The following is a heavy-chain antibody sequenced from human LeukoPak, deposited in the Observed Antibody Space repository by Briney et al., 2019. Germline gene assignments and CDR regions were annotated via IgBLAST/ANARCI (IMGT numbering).Heavy chain of an antibody. CDR2: IFHDGSA. Sequence: SETLSLACTVSGGSVSSGSYYWSWIRKPPGKGLEWIGFIFHDGSAYYNPSFRSRAIISVDTSRNQFSLRLTSVTTADTAVYYCAREVRGPSVDFDFWGQGTLVTVSS. CDR1: GGSVSSGSYY. V-gene: IGHV4-61*01. CDR3: AREVRGPSVDFDF. D-gene: IGHD3-10*01. J-gene: IGHJ4*02.